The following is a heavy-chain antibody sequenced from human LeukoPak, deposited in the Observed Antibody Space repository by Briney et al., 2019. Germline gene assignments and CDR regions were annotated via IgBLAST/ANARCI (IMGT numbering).Heavy chain of an antibody. V-gene: IGHV3-23*01. Sequence: AGGSLRLSCAASGFTFSSYAMSWVRQAPGKGLEWVSAISGSGGSTYYADSVKGRFTISRDNSKNTLYLQMNSLRAEDTAVYYCAKTMGGVSSGSYYPDYWGQGTLVTVSS. CDR3: AKTMGGVSSGSYYPDY. J-gene: IGHJ4*02. CDR2: ISGSGGST. D-gene: IGHD3-10*01. CDR1: GFTFSSYA.